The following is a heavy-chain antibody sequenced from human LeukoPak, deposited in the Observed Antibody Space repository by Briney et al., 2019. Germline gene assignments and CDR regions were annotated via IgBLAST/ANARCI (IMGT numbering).Heavy chain of an antibody. V-gene: IGHV4-4*09. CDR3: ARLGYCSGGSCYSDAFDI. Sequence: SETLSLTCTVSGGSISSYYWSWIRQPPGKGLEWIGYIYTSGSTNYNPSPTSRVTISVDTSKNKFSLKLSSVTAADTAVYYCARLGYCSGGSCYSDAFDIWGQGTMVTVSS. CDR1: GGSISSYY. CDR2: IYTSGST. D-gene: IGHD2-15*01. J-gene: IGHJ3*02.